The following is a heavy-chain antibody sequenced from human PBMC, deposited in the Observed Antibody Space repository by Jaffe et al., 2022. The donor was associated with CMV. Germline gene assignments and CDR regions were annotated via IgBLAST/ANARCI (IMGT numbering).Heavy chain of an antibody. Sequence: QVQLVESGGGVVQPGRSLRLSCAASGFTFSSYGMHWVRQAPGKGLEWVAVIWYDGSNKYYADSVKGRFTISRDNSKNTLYLQMNSLRAEDTAVYYCARDAAAGDYGMDVWGQGTTVTVSS. J-gene: IGHJ6*02. CDR3: ARDAAAGDYGMDV. CDR1: GFTFSSYG. V-gene: IGHV3-33*01. D-gene: IGHD6-13*01. CDR2: IWYDGSNK.